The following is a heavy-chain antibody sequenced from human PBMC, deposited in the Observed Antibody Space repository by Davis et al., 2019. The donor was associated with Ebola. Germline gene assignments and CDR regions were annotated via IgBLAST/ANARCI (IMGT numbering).Heavy chain of an antibody. CDR3: AKGGYCSGGSCYAYYYYGMDV. V-gene: IGHV3-9*01. J-gene: IGHJ6*04. CDR1: GVTFSSYA. Sequence: GGSLRLSCAASGVTFSSYAMHWVRQAPGKGLEWVSGISWNSGSIGYADSVKGRFTISRDNAKNSLYLQMNSLRAEDTALYYCAKGGYCSGGSCYAYYYYGMDVWGKGTTVTVSS. CDR2: ISWNSGSI. D-gene: IGHD2-15*01.